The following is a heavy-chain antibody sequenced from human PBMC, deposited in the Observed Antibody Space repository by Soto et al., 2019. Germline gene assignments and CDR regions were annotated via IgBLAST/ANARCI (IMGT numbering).Heavy chain of an antibody. Sequence: QVQLQESGPGLVKPSQTLSLTCTVSGGSISSGGYYWSWIRQHPGKGLEWIGYIYYSGSTYYNPSLKSRVTISVDTSKKGWGVGVGGGGAGGRGGWGGGGGGGGGGGGWGGGCDYWGQGTLVTVSS. V-gene: IGHV4-31*03. CDR1: GGSISSGGYY. D-gene: IGHD3-16*01. J-gene: IGHJ4*02. CDR3: GGGGGGGGGGGWGGGCDY. CDR2: IYYSGST.